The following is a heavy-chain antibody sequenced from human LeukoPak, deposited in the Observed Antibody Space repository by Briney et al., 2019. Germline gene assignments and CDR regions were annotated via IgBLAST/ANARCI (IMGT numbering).Heavy chain of an antibody. Sequence: ASVKVSCKASGYTFTSYGISWVRQAPGQGLEWMGIINPSGGSTSYAQKFQGRVTMTRDMSTSTVYMELSSLRSEDTAVYYCARPGGSGDWPYWYFDLWGRGTLVTVSS. V-gene: IGHV1-46*01. CDR3: ARPGGSGDWPYWYFDL. J-gene: IGHJ2*01. CDR2: INPSGGST. CDR1: GYTFTSYG. D-gene: IGHD2-21*02.